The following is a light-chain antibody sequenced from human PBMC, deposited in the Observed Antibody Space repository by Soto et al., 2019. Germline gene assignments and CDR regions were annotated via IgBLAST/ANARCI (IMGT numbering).Light chain of an antibody. CDR1: SSNIGAGYD. CDR2: GNS. Sequence: QAVVTQPPSVSGAPGQRVTISCTGNSSNIGAGYDVHWYQQLPGTAPKLLIYGNSNRPSGVPDRFSGSKSGTSASLAITGLQAEDEADYYCQSYDSSLGVFGTGTKLTVL. J-gene: IGLJ1*01. V-gene: IGLV1-40*01. CDR3: QSYDSSLGV.